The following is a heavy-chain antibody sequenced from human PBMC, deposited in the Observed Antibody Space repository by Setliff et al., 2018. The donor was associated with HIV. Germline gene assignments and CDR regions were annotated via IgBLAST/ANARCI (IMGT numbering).Heavy chain of an antibody. D-gene: IGHD2-2*01. J-gene: IGHJ4*02. CDR1: GYSFTTYW. Sequence: PGESLKISCKGSGYSFTTYWIAWVRQMPGKGLEWMGIIYPGDSDTIYSPSFQGQVTISADKSISTAYLQWSSLKASDTAMYFCARLGPGYCSSTRCYFDYWGQGSLGTVST. CDR2: IYPGDSDT. V-gene: IGHV5-51*01. CDR3: ARLGPGYCSSTRCYFDY.